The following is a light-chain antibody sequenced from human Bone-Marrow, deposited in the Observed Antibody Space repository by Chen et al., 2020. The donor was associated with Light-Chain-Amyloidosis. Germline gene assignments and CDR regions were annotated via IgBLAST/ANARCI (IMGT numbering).Light chain of an antibody. V-gene: IGLV3-25*03. CDR3: QSADSSGTYEVI. J-gene: IGLJ2*01. CDR2: RDT. CDR1: DLPTKY. Sequence: SDELTQPPSVSVSPGPPARITCSGDDLPTKYAYWYQQKPGQAPVLVIHRDTERPSGISERFSGSSSGTTATLTISGVQAEDEADYHCQSADSSGTYEVIFGGGTKLTVL.